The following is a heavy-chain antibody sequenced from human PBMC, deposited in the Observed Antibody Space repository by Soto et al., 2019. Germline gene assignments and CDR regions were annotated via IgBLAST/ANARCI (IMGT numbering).Heavy chain of an antibody. CDR3: ARTYYYGSGSKPLARDH. V-gene: IGHV3-53*01. CDR1: GFTVSSNY. D-gene: IGHD3-10*01. J-gene: IGHJ4*02. CDR2: ICSGGST. Sequence: GGSLRLSCAASGFTVSSNYMSWVRQAPGKGLEWVSVICSGGSTYYADSVKGRFTISRDNSKNTLYLQMNSLRAEDTAVYYCARTYYYGSGSKPLARDHWGQGTLVTVS.